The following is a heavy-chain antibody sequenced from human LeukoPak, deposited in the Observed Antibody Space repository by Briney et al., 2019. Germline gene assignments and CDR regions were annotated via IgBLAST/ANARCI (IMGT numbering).Heavy chain of an antibody. D-gene: IGHD2-2*01. CDR3: ARGGGYCSSTSCYPDDY. Sequence: SETLSLTCAVYGESFSGYYWTWIRQPPGKGLEWIGQIHYSGGINYSPSLKSPVTISVDTSKNQFSLKLSSVTAADTAVYYCARGGGYCSSTSCYPDDYWGQGTLVTVSS. J-gene: IGHJ4*02. V-gene: IGHV4-34*01. CDR2: IHYSGGI. CDR1: GESFSGYY.